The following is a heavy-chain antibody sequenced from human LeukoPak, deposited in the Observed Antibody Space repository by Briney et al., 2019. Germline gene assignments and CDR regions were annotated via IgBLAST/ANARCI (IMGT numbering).Heavy chain of an antibody. Sequence: GGSLRLSCAASGFTFSSYSMNWVRQAPGKGLEWVSYISSSSSTIYYADSVKGRFTISRDNSKNTLYLQMNSLRAEDTAVCYCARGLAYNYDSSAYFLDYWGQGTLVTVSS. V-gene: IGHV3-48*01. CDR2: ISSSSSTI. CDR1: GFTFSSYS. CDR3: ARGLAYNYDSSAYFLDY. D-gene: IGHD3-22*01. J-gene: IGHJ4*02.